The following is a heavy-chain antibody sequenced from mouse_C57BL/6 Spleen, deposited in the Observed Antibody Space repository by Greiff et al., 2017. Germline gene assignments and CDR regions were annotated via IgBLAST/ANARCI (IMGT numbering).Heavy chain of an antibody. D-gene: IGHD2-4*01. CDR2: IDPENGDT. Sequence: EVQLQQSGAELVRPGASVKLSCTASGFNIKDDYMHWVKQRPEQGLEWIGWIDPENGDTEYAAKFQGKATVTADTSSNTAYLQLSSLTSEDTAVSYCTTFYDYGAWFAYWGQGTLVTVSA. J-gene: IGHJ3*01. CDR3: TTFYDYGAWFAY. CDR1: GFNIKDDY. V-gene: IGHV14-4*01.